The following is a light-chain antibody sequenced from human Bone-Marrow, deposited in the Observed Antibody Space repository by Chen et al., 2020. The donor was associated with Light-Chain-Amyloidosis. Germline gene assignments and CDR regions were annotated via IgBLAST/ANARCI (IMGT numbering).Light chain of an antibody. CDR1: SNDVGSNNY. Sequence: SALTQPASVSGSPGQSITISCIGSSNDVGSNNYVSWYQQNPGKAPKLMIYEVSNRPSGVPDRFSGSKSGNTASLTISGLQAEDEADYYCSSYTSISTVVFGGGTKLTVL. V-gene: IGLV2-14*01. J-gene: IGLJ2*01. CDR3: SSYTSISTVV. CDR2: EVS.